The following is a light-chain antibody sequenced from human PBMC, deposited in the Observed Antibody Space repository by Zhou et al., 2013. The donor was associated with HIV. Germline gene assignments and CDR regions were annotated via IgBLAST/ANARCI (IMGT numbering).Light chain of an antibody. CDR2: AAS. CDR3: QQYRSYPLT. CDR1: QGINNF. Sequence: DIQMTQSPSSLSASVGDRVTISCRSSQGINNFLNWYQQRPGKSPRLLIYAASNLHGGVPSRFRGGGSGTEFTLTITCLKPEDFATYYCQQYRSYPLTFGGGTKVE. V-gene: IGKV1-17*01. J-gene: IGKJ4*01.